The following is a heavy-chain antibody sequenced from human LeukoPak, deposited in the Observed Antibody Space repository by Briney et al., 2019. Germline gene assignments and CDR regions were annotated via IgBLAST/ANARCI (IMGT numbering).Heavy chain of an antibody. Sequence: ASVKVSCKASGYTSTSYDINWVRQATGQGLEWMGWMNPNSGNTGYAQKFQGRVTMTRNTSISTAYMELSSLRSEDTAVYYCARQPDDPYYDISYYPLGAFDIWGQGTMVTVSS. V-gene: IGHV1-8*01. CDR3: ARQPDDPYYDISYYPLGAFDI. D-gene: IGHD3-9*01. CDR1: GYTSTSYD. CDR2: MNPNSGNT. J-gene: IGHJ3*02.